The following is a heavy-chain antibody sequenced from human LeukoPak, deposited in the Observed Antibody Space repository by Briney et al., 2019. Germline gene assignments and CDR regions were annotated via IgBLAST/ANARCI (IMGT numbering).Heavy chain of an antibody. Sequence: SETLSLTCTVSGGSISSYYWSWIRQPPGKGLEWIGYLYNTGSTNYNPSLKSRVTISVDTSKNQFSLKLSSVTAADTAVYYCARPRVRGIIIRGFDYWGQGTLVTVSS. CDR1: GGSISSYY. CDR2: LYNTGST. J-gene: IGHJ4*02. V-gene: IGHV4-59*12. D-gene: IGHD3-10*01. CDR3: ARPRVRGIIIRGFDY.